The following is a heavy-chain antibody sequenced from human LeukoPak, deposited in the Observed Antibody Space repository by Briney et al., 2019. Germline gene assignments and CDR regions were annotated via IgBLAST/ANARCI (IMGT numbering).Heavy chain of an antibody. D-gene: IGHD3-22*01. CDR3: ATDFYDST. J-gene: IGHJ5*02. CDR1: GFTSSNAW. V-gene: IGHV3-15*07. CDR2: IRSNSDGGTI. Sequence: KPGGSLRLSCAPSGFTSSNAWMNWVRQAPGKGLEWVGRIRSNSDGGTIDYAAPVKGRFTLSRDDSKTTLYLQMNSLQTEDTAVYYCATDFYDSTWGQGTLVTVSS.